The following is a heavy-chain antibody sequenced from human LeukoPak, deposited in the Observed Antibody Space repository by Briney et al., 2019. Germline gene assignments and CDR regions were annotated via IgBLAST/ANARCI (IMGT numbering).Heavy chain of an antibody. V-gene: IGHV3-23*01. J-gene: IGHJ4*02. CDR1: GFSFSSYA. D-gene: IGHD3-3*02. CDR2: ISGSGGST. CDR3: AKDRGGAFYAY. Sequence: GGSLRLSCATPGFSFSSYAMSWVRQAPGKGLEWVSAISGSGGSTYYADSVKGRFTISRDNSKNTLYLQMNSLRAEDTAVYYCAKDRGGAFYAYWGQGTLVTVSS.